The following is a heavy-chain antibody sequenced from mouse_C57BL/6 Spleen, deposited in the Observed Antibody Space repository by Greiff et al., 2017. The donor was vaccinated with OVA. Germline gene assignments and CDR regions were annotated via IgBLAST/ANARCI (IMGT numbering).Heavy chain of an antibody. D-gene: IGHD1-1*01. CDR2: ISSGSSTI. CDR1: GFTFSDYG. J-gene: IGHJ2*01. Sequence: DVMLVESGGGLVKPGGSLKLSCAASGFTFSDYGMHWVRQAPEKGLEWVAYISSGSSTIYYADTVKGRFTISRDNAKNTLFLQMTSLRSEDTAMYYCARRIRGYGSSLFDDWGQGTTLTVSS. CDR3: ARRIRGYGSSLFDD. V-gene: IGHV5-17*01.